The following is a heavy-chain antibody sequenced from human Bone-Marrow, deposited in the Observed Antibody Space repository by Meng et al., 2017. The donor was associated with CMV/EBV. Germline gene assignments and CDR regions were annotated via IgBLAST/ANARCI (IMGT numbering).Heavy chain of an antibody. V-gene: IGHV3-30-3*01. CDR1: GFTFSSYA. J-gene: IGHJ4*02. CDR2: ISYDGSNK. Sequence: GESLKISCSASGFTFSSYAMHWVRQAPGKGLEWVAVISYDGSNKYYADSVKGRFTISRDNSKNPLYLQMKSLRAEDTAVYYCAKGTLGRDCRSSDYWGQGTLVTVSS. CDR3: AKGTLGRDCRSSDY. D-gene: IGHD2-21*01.